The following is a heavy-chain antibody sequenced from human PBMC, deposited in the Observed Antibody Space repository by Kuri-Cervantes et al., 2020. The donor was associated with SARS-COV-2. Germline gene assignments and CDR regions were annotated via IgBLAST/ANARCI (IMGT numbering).Heavy chain of an antibody. J-gene: IGHJ4*02. V-gene: IGHV1-69*13. Sequence: SVTVSCKVSGYTLTELSMHWVRQAPGQGLEWMGGIITIFGTGNYAQKFQGRVTITADDSTTTVYMELSNLRSENTVGFYCAGAYMTGHNALDYWGQGTLVTVSS. D-gene: IGHD1-1*01. CDR1: GYTLTELS. CDR2: IITIFGTG. CDR3: AGAYMTGHNALDY.